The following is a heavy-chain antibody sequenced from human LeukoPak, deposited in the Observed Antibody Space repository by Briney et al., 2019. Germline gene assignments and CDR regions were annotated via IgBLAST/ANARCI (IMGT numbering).Heavy chain of an antibody. CDR3: ARQLLVRGANWFDP. J-gene: IGHJ5*02. CDR2: ISSSSSYI. V-gene: IGHV3-21*01. D-gene: IGHD3-10*01. CDR1: GFIFSDHY. Sequence: PGGSLRLSCAASGFIFSDHYMSWVRLAPGKGLEWVSSISSSSSYIYYADSVKGRFTISRDNAKNSLYLQMNSLRAEDTAVYYCARQLLVRGANWFDPWGQGTLVTVSS.